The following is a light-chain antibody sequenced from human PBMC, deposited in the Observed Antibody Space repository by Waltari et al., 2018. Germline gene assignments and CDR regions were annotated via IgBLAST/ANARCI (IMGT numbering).Light chain of an antibody. CDR2: VAS. CDR3: QQSYTSPRT. V-gene: IGKV1-39*01. Sequence: QMNQSPSSLSASVGDRVTLTCRASQGISDYLNWYQQKPGKAPSLLIFVASILHSGVPSRFSGSGSGTDYTLTISNVQPEDLAIYYCQQSYTSPRTFGQGTKLEIK. CDR1: QGISDY. J-gene: IGKJ2*01.